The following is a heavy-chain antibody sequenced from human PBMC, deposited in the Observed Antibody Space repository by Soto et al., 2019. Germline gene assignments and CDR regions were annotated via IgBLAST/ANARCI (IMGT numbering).Heavy chain of an antibody. Sequence: PGGSLRLSCASFGFSFLSIWLTWARQVPGKGLEWVGRIKSKTAGGTIDYAAPVNGRFTISSDDTKNMVYLQMNNLKTEDTAMYYCTTVDRSGYDDWGRGTLVTVSS. CDR3: TTVDRSGYDD. V-gene: IGHV3-15*01. D-gene: IGHD5-12*01. J-gene: IGHJ4*01. CDR2: IKSKTAGGTI. CDR1: GFSFLSIW.